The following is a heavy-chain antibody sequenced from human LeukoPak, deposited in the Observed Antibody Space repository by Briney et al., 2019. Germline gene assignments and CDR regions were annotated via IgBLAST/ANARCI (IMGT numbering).Heavy chain of an antibody. D-gene: IGHD6-13*01. V-gene: IGHV3-23*01. CDR3: AIINSSSWYYYYYGMDV. J-gene: IGHJ6*02. CDR2: ISGSGGST. CDR1: GVTFSSYA. Sequence: GGSLRLSCAASGVTFSSYAMSWVRQAPGKGLEWVSAISGSGGSTYYADSVKGRFTISRDNSKNTLYLQMNSLRAEDTAVYYCAIINSSSWYYYYYGMDVWGQGTTVTVSS.